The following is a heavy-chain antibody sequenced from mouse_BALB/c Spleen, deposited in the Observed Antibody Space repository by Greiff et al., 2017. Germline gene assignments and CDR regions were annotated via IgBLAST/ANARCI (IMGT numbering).Heavy chain of an antibody. CDR3: ARVDYGSSPHYYAMDY. Sequence: VQLQQSGPGLVAPSQSLSITCTVSGFSLTGYGVNWVRQPPGKGLEWLGMIWGDGSTDYNSALKSRLSISKDNSKSQVFLKMNSLQTDDTARYYCARVDYGSSPHYYAMDYWGQGTSVTVSS. CDR1: GFSLTGYG. CDR2: IWGDGST. J-gene: IGHJ4*01. V-gene: IGHV2-6-7*01. D-gene: IGHD1-1*01.